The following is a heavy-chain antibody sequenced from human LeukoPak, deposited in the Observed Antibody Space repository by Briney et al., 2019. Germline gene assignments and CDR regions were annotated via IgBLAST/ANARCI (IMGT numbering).Heavy chain of an antibody. J-gene: IGHJ4*02. Sequence: SETPSLTCTVSGGSINSYYWSWIRQPPGKGLEWIGYIYYSGSTNYNPSLKSRVTISVDTSKNQFSLKLSSVTAADTAVYYCASNYYGSGSLDYWGQGNLVTVSS. CDR1: GGSINSYY. V-gene: IGHV4-59*08. D-gene: IGHD3-10*01. CDR3: ASNYYGSGSLDY. CDR2: IYYSGST.